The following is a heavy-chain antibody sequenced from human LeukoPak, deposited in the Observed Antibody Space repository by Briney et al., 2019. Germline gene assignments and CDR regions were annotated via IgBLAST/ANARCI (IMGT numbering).Heavy chain of an antibody. Sequence: SETLSLTCTVSGGSISSSSYYWGWIRQPPGKGLEWIGSIYYSGSTYYNPSLKSRVTISVDTSKNQFSLKLSSVTAADTAVYYCARDRSSGDGYNFDYWGQGTLVTVSS. J-gene: IGHJ4*02. CDR3: ARDRSSGDGYNFDY. CDR1: GGSISSSSYY. V-gene: IGHV4-39*07. CDR2: IYYSGST. D-gene: IGHD5-24*01.